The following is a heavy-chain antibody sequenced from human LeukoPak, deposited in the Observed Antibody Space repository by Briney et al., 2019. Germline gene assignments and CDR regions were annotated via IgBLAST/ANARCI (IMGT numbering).Heavy chain of an antibody. CDR3: ARDDYDILTWY. Sequence: ASVKVSCKASGYTFTSYRISWVRQAPGQGLEWMGWISAYNGNTNYAQKLQGRVTMTTDTSTSTAYMELRSLRSDDTVVYYCARDDYDILTWYWGQGTLVTVSS. D-gene: IGHD3-9*01. V-gene: IGHV1-18*01. CDR1: GYTFTSYR. CDR2: ISAYNGNT. J-gene: IGHJ4*02.